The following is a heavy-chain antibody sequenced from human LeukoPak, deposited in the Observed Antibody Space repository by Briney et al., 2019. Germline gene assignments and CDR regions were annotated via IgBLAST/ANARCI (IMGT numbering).Heavy chain of an antibody. CDR2: ISSSSSYI. CDR3: AADYGGNSRADY. V-gene: IGHV3-21*01. CDR1: GFTFSSYS. Sequence: GGSLRLSCAASGFTFSSYSMNWVRQAPGKGLEWVSSISSSSSYIYYADSVKGRFTISRDNAKNSLYLQMNSLRAEDTAVYYCAADYGGNSRADYWGQGTLVTASS. J-gene: IGHJ4*02. D-gene: IGHD4-23*01.